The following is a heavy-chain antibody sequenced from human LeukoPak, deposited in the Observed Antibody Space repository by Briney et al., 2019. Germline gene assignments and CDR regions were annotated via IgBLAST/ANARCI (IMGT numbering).Heavy chain of an antibody. CDR3: ARASTIFGHFAY. V-gene: IGHV4-4*07. CDR1: GGSFTSDY. CDR2: FYTSGTT. Sequence: SETLSLTCTVSGGSFTSDYWSWIRQPAGKGLEWIGRFYTSGTTNYNPSLKSRVTMSVDTSKNQFSLKLSSVTAADTAVYYCARASTIFGHFAYWGRGTLVTVSS. D-gene: IGHD3-3*01. J-gene: IGHJ4*02.